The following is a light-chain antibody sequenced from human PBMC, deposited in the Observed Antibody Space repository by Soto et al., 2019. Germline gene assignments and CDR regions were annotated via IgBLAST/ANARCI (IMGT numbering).Light chain of an antibody. CDR3: SCLSTTSTPIV. V-gene: IGLV2-14*02. CDR2: EVN. J-gene: IGLJ1*01. Sequence: QSALTQPASVSGSPGQSITISCAGSGGDVGNYDLLSWYQQIPGKAPKLIIFEVNRRPSGVSDRFSGSKSGNTASLTISGLQPEDEAFYYCSCLSTTSTPIVFGTGTKVTVL. CDR1: GGDVGNYDL.